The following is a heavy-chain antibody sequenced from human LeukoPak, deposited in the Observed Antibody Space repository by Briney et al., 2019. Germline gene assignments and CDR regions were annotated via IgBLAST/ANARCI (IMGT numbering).Heavy chain of an antibody. CDR3: AREGGVVVPATLDYFDY. CDR2: IHIYRGNT. Sequence: ASVKVSCKASGYSSTNYGISWVRQAPGQGLEWMGWIHIYRGNTNYAQKFQGRVTMTRDMSTSTVYMELSSLRSEDTAVYYCAREGGVVVPATLDYFDYWGQGTLVTVSS. D-gene: IGHD2-2*01. J-gene: IGHJ4*02. V-gene: IGHV1-18*01. CDR1: GYSSTNYG.